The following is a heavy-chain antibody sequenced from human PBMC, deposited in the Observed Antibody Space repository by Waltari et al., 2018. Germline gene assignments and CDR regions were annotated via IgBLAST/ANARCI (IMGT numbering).Heavy chain of an antibody. CDR2: NIPIFGTA. Sequence: QVQLVQSGAEVKKPGSSVKVSCKASGGTFSSYAISWVRQAPGQGLEWMGGNIPIFGTANYAQKFQGRVTITTDESTSTAYMELSSLRSEDTAVYYCAREMVDTAMVDYYYYGMDVWGQGTTVTVSS. CDR3: AREMVDTAMVDYYYYGMDV. D-gene: IGHD5-18*01. CDR1: GGTFSSYA. J-gene: IGHJ6*02. V-gene: IGHV1-69*05.